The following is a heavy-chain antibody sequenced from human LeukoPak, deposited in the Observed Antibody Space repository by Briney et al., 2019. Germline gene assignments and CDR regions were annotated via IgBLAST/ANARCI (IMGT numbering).Heavy chain of an antibody. CDR2: VFHSGTT. Sequence: SETLSLTCNVSGDSPTSHFWSWIRQTPGKGLKWIGYVFHSGTTNYSPSLKSRVTISLDTSKKQFYLRLASVTAADTAVYYCARRMAAVTDAFDIWGRGTMVSVSS. V-gene: IGHV4-59*08. CDR3: ARRMAAVTDAFDI. J-gene: IGHJ3*02. D-gene: IGHD3-10*01. CDR1: GDSPTSHF.